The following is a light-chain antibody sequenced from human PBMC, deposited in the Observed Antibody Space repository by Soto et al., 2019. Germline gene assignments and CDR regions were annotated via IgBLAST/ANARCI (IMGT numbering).Light chain of an antibody. CDR3: MQVLQTPLT. CDR2: FGS. Sequence: EIVMTQSPLTLPVTPGEPASISCRSSQSLLYNNTYNYLDWYVQKPGQSPQLLIYFGSNRAPGVPDRFSGSGSGTDFTLKISRVEAEDVGVYYCMQVLQTPLTFGGGTKVDI. CDR1: QSLLYNNTYNY. J-gene: IGKJ4*01. V-gene: IGKV2-28*01.